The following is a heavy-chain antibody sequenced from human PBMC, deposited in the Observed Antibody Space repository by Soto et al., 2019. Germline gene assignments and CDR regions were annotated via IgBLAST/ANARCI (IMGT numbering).Heavy chain of an antibody. CDR1: GFTVSSYG. Sequence: QVQLVESGGGVVQPGRSLRLSCAVSGFTVSSYGMHWGRQAPGKGLEWVAVISRDGGTKFYVDSVKGRFTISKDNSRNTLFLEMDSLRSDDMAVYYCTGEVASGYWGQGTLVTVSS. D-gene: IGHD2-8*02. CDR2: ISRDGGTK. CDR3: TGEVASGY. J-gene: IGHJ4*02. V-gene: IGHV3-30*03.